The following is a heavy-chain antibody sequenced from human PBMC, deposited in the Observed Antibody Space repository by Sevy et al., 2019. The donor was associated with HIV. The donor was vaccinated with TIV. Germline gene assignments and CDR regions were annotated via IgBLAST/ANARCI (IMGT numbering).Heavy chain of an antibody. V-gene: IGHV3-30*04. CDR1: GFSLSSHP. CDR3: ARERGSSGHAGWFDP. Sequence: GGSLRLSCAASGFSLSSHPMHWVRQAPGKGLEWLAVISPDGSGKDYADSVKGRFTISRDNAEETLYLQMNSLRVEDTAVYYCARERGSSGHAGWFDPWGQGTLVTVSS. J-gene: IGHJ5*02. CDR2: ISPDGSGK. D-gene: IGHD3-22*01.